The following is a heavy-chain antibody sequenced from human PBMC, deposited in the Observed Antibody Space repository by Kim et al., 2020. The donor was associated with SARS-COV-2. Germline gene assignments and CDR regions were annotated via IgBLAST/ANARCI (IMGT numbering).Heavy chain of an antibody. Sequence: SETLSLTCAVYGGSFSGYYWSWIRQPPGKGLEWIGEINHSGSTNYNPSLKSRVTISVDTSKNQFSLKLSSVTAADTAVYYCARGTIAAAGNRQTQYYYYYYGMDVWGQGTTVTVSS. CDR3: ARGTIAAAGNRQTQYYYYYYGMDV. D-gene: IGHD6-13*01. CDR2: INHSGST. V-gene: IGHV4-34*01. CDR1: GGSFSGYY. J-gene: IGHJ6*02.